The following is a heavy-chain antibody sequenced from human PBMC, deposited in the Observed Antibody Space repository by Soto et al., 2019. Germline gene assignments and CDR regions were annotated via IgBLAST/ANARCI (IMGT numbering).Heavy chain of an antibody. Sequence: GASVKVSCKASGYTFTDYYMHWVRQAPGQGLECMGWINPNSGGTNYAQKFQGRVTMTRDTSISTAYMELSRLRSDDTAVYYCARKLELRGSYYYYYDMDVWGQGTTVTVSS. V-gene: IGHV1-2*02. D-gene: IGHD1-7*01. CDR3: ARKLELRGSYYYYYDMDV. CDR2: INPNSGGT. J-gene: IGHJ6*02. CDR1: GYTFTDYY.